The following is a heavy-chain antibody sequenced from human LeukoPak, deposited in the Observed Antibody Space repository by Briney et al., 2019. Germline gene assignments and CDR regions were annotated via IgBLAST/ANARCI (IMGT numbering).Heavy chain of an antibody. CDR2: INPSSGGA. J-gene: IGHJ3*02. Sequence: ASVKVSCKTSGYTFSDYYLHWVRQAPGQGLEWMGWINPSSGGAKYVQKFQGRVTMTRDTSISTAYMELSRLRSDDTAVYYCARGDSSGYYYAFDIWGQGTMVTVSS. D-gene: IGHD3-22*01. CDR1: GYTFSDYY. V-gene: IGHV1-2*02. CDR3: ARGDSSGYYYAFDI.